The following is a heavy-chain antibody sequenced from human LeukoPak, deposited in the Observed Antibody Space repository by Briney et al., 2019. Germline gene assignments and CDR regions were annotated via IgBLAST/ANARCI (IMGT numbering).Heavy chain of an antibody. Sequence: SQTLSLTCTVSGGSISSGSYYWSWIRQPAGKGLEWIGRIYTSGSTNYNPSLKSRVTISVDTSKNQFSLKLSSVTAADTAVYYCARGIPGIAVAGTGGYFDHWGQGTLVTVSS. CDR1: GGSISSGSYY. V-gene: IGHV4-61*02. CDR3: ARGIPGIAVAGTGGYFDH. D-gene: IGHD6-19*01. CDR2: IYTSGST. J-gene: IGHJ4*02.